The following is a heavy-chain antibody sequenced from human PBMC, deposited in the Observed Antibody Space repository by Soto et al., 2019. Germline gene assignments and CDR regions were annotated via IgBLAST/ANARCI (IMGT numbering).Heavy chain of an antibody. J-gene: IGHJ5*01. Sequence: GGSLRLSCAASGFTFTNYWMHWVRQAPGKGLVWVSTINTDGTTTKYADSVKGRFSISRDNAKNTLFLQMYSLRADDTAVYYCARGLAANWFDSWGQGTLVTVSS. CDR1: GFTFTNYW. CDR3: ARGLAANWFDS. CDR2: INTDGTTT. D-gene: IGHD3-9*01. V-gene: IGHV3-74*01.